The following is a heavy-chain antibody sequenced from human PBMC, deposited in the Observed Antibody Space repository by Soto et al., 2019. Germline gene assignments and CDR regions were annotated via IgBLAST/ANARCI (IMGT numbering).Heavy chain of an antibody. CDR3: ARRGDRDYYYGMDV. CDR2: IWYDGSNK. V-gene: IGHV3-33*01. D-gene: IGHD4-17*01. Sequence: QVQLVESGGGVVQPGRSLRLSCAASGFTFSSYGMHWVRQAPGKGLEWVAVIWYDGSNKYYADSVKGRFTISRDNSKNTLYLQMNSLRAEDTAVYYCARRGDRDYYYGMDVLGQGTTVTVSS. J-gene: IGHJ6*02. CDR1: GFTFSSYG.